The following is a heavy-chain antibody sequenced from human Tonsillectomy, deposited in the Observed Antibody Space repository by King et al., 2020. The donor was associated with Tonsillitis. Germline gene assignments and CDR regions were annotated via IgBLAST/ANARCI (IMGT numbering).Heavy chain of an antibody. CDR2: INHSGST. D-gene: IGHD3-22*01. CDR3: ARGGGDSSGYQEEKGVRDFDY. V-gene: IGHV4-34*01. CDR1: GGSFSGYY. Sequence: VQLQQWGAGLLKPSETLSLTCAVYGGSFSGYYWSWIRQPPGKGLEWIGEINHSGSTNYNPSLKSRVTVSVDTSKNQFSLKLSSVTAADTAVYYGARGGGDSSGYQEEKGVRDFDYWGQGTLVTVSS. J-gene: IGHJ4*02.